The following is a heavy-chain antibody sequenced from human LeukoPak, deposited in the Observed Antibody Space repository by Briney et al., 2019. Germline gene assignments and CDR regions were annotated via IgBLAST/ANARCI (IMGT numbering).Heavy chain of an antibody. J-gene: IGHJ6*03. CDR1: GGSFSGYY. Sequence: MASETLSLTCAVYGGSFSGYYWSWIRQPPGKRLEWIGEINHSGSTNYNPSLKSRVTISVDTSKNQFSLKLSSVTAADTAVYYCARFTYSIGNYYYYYMDVWGKGTTVTVSS. V-gene: IGHV4-34*01. CDR3: ARFTYSIGNYYYYYMDV. CDR2: INHSGST. D-gene: IGHD4-11*01.